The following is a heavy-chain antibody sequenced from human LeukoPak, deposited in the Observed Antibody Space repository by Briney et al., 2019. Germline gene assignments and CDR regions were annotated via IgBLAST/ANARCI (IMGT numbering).Heavy chain of an antibody. CDR2: INTDGSST. V-gene: IGHV3-74*01. CDR3: ARDNPVVPAAIPAIDAFDI. J-gene: IGHJ3*02. Sequence: PGGSLRLSCAASGFTFSSYWMHWVRQAPGKGLVWVSRINTDGSSTSCADSVKGRFTISRDNAKNTLYLQMNSLRAEDTAVYYCARDNPVVPAAIPAIDAFDIWGQGTMVTVSS. CDR1: GFTFSSYW. D-gene: IGHD2-2*02.